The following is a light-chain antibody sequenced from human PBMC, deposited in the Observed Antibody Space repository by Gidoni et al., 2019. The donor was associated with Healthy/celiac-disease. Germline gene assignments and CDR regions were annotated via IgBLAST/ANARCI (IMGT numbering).Light chain of an antibody. V-gene: IGKV3-15*01. Sequence: EIVLTQSPATLSVSPGERATLSCRASQSVSSNLDWYQQKPGQAPRLLIYGESTRATGIPARFSGSGSGTELTITISSLQSEDFAVYYCQQYNNWPPWTFGQGTKVEIK. CDR3: QQYNNWPPWT. J-gene: IGKJ1*01. CDR1: QSVSSN. CDR2: GES.